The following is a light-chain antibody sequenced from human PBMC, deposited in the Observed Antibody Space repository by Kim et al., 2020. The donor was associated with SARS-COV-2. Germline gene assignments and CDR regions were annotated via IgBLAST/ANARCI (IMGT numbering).Light chain of an antibody. CDR2: DAS. CDR3: KQSNNWPRR. J-gene: IGKJ1*01. CDR1: QSISNY. V-gene: IGKV3-11*01. Sequence: EIVLTQSPATLSLSPGERATLSCRASQSISNYLAWYQQKPGQAPRLLINDASNRASGIPARFSGSGSGTDFTLIISNLEPEDFAVYYCKQSNNWPRRFGQGTKVDIK.